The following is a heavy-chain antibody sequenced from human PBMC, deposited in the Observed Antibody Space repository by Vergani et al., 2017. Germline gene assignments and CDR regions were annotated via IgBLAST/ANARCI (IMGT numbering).Heavy chain of an antibody. J-gene: IGHJ4*02. CDR3: ARQTQDDFLSGYTIDY. CDR2: IYYSGST. Sequence: QLQLQESGPGLVKPSETLSLTCTVSGGSISSSSYYWGWIRQPPGKGLEWIGSIYYSGSTYYNPSLKSRVTISVDTSKNQFSLKLSSVTAADTAVYYCARQTQDDFLSGYTIDYWGQGTLVTVAS. CDR1: GGSISSSSYY. V-gene: IGHV4-39*01. D-gene: IGHD3-3*01.